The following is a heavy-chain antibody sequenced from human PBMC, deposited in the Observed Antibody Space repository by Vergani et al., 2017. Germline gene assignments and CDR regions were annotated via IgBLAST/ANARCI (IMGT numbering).Heavy chain of an antibody. Sequence: QVQLVQSGAEVKKPGSSVKVSCKASRGTFSSYTISWVRQAPGQGLEWMGGIIPIFGTANYAQKFQGRVTITADESTSTAYMELSSLRSEDTAVYYCAGPVTGTTSYYYYYMDVWGKGTTVTVSS. CDR1: RGTFSSYT. CDR3: AGPVTGTTSYYYYYMDV. J-gene: IGHJ6*03. CDR2: IIPIFGTA. V-gene: IGHV1-69*12. D-gene: IGHD1-1*01.